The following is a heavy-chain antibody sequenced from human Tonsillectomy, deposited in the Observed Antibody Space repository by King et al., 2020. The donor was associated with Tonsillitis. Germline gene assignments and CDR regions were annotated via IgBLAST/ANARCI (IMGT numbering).Heavy chain of an antibody. J-gene: IGHJ2*01. Sequence: VQLQESGPGLVKPSETLSLTCTVSGGSISSYYWSWLRQPPGKGLEWIGYIYYSGSTNYNPSLKSRVTISVDTSKNQFSLKLSSVTAADTAGYYCAREYYYDSSGYTYWYFDLWGRGTLVTVSS. CDR2: IYYSGST. V-gene: IGHV4-59*01. D-gene: IGHD3-22*01. CDR3: AREYYYDSSGYTYWYFDL. CDR1: GGSISSYY.